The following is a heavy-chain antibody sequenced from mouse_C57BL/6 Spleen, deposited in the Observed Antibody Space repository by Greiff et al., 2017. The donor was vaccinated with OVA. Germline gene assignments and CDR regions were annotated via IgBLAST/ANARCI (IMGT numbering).Heavy chain of an antibody. J-gene: IGHJ2*01. CDR3: AREGGHLYFDY. CDR1: GYTFTSYW. CDR2: IDPSDSET. V-gene: IGHV1-52*01. Sequence: QVQLQQPGAELVRPGSSVKLSCKASGYTFTSYWMHWVKQRPIQGLEWIGNIDPSDSETHYNQKFKDKATLTVDKSSSTAYMQLSSLTSEDSAVYYCAREGGHLYFDYWGQGTTLTVSS.